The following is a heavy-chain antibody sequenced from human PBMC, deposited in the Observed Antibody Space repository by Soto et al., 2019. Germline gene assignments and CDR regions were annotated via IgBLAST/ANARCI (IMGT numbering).Heavy chain of an antibody. Sequence: PSETMSLTYAVSGGSIFGSNWWSWIRQPPGKGLEWIGEIYHSGTINYNPSLRSRVTMSVDKSKNQFSLKLTSVTAADTAVYYCARLYCSAGSCSGSFDYWGQGTLVTVSS. D-gene: IGHD2-15*01. V-gene: IGHV4-4*02. J-gene: IGHJ4*02. CDR2: IYHSGTI. CDR3: ARLYCSAGSCSGSFDY. CDR1: GGSIFGSNW.